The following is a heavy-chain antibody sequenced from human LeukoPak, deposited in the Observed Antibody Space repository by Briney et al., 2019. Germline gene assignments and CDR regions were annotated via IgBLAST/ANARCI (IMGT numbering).Heavy chain of an antibody. Sequence: GGSLRLSSAASGFSFNSYPMHWVRQAPGKGLEWVAVISNDGNNKYYADSVKGRFTISRDNSNNTLSLQMNGLRVEDTAVYYCARPDDSESFYRANHYWGRGTLVTVP. D-gene: IGHD3-10*01. CDR2: ISNDGNNK. J-gene: IGHJ4*02. V-gene: IGHV3-30*04. CDR3: ARPDDSESFYRANHY. CDR1: GFSFNSYP.